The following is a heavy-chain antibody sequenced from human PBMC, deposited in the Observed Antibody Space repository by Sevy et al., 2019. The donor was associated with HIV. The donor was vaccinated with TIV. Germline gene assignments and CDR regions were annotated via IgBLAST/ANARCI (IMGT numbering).Heavy chain of an antibody. J-gene: IGHJ5*02. V-gene: IGHV3-30*02. D-gene: IGHD4-4*01. CDR2: IWHDGSNK. Sequence: GGSLLSCAASGFTFNFHGMHWVRQAPGKGLEWVAFIWHDGSNKYMADSVKGRFTISRDNSKNTLFLQMNSLTVEDTAVYYCARETDNSARWLDPWGQGTLVTVSS. CDR3: ARETDNSARWLDP. CDR1: GFTFNFHG.